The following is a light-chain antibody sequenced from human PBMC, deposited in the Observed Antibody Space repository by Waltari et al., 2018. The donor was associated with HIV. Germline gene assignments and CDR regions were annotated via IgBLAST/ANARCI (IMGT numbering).Light chain of an antibody. CDR1: SSDVGGYHF. J-gene: IGLJ2*01. V-gene: IGLV2-14*01. CDR3: TSYTSSSTPVV. CDR2: EVS. Sequence: QSALTQPASVSGSPGQSITISCTGTSSDVGGYHFVSWYQHHPGKAPKLMIYEVSNRPSGVSNRFSGSKSGNTASLTISGLQAEDEADYYCTSYTSSSTPVVFGGGTKLTVL.